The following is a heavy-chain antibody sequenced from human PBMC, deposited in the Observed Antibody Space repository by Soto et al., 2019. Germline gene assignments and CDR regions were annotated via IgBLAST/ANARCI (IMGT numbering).Heavy chain of an antibody. CDR3: ARSNAGSSNKMYYYYGMDV. CDR2: INPNSGGT. CDR1: GYTFTGYY. V-gene: IGHV1-2*04. J-gene: IGHJ6*02. Sequence: QVQLVQSGAEVKKPGASVKVSCKASGYTFTGYYMHWVRQAPGQGLEWMGWINPNSGGTNYAQKFQGWVTMTRDTSISTAYMERSRLRSDDTAVYYCARSNAGSSNKMYYYYGMDVWGQGTTVTVSS. D-gene: IGHD6-13*01.